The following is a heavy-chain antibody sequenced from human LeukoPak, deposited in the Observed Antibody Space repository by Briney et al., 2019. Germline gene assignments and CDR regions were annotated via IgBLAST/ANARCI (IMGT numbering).Heavy chain of an antibody. V-gene: IGHV3-48*03. CDR2: ISSSCSTI. Sequence: GGSLRLSCAASGFTFSSYEMNWVRQAPGKGLEWVSYISSSCSTIYYADSVKGRFTTSRDNAKTSLYLQMNSLRAEDTAVYYCARKGALRYFDWPSAYWGQGTLVTVSS. CDR3: ARKGALRYFDWPSAY. J-gene: IGHJ4*02. D-gene: IGHD3-9*01. CDR1: GFTFSSYE.